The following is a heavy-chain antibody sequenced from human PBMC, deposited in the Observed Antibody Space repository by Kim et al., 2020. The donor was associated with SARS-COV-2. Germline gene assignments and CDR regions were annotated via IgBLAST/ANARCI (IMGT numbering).Heavy chain of an antibody. CDR3: AGGPACSSFSCYYWFDP. D-gene: IGHD2-2*01. J-gene: IGHJ5*02. CDR1: GYTFTNYD. CDR2: MNPNNGNT. V-gene: IGHV1-8*01. Sequence: ASVKVSCKPSGYTFTNYDINWVRQATGQGLEWMGWMNPNNGNTGYAQKFQGRVTMTRNTSISTAYMELSSLRSEDTAVYYCAGGPACSSFSCYYWFDPWGQGTLVTVSS.